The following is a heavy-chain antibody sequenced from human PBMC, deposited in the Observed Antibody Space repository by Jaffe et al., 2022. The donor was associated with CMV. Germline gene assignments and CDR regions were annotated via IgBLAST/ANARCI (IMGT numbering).Heavy chain of an antibody. J-gene: IGHJ4*02. CDR2: IGTDGSPT. CDR3: ARDRNWGLDC. V-gene: IGHV3-48*03. CDR1: GFTFSTYE. Sequence: EVQLVESGGDFVQPGGSLRLSCAASGFTFSTYEMNWVRQAPGKGLEWVSFIGTDGSPTHYADSVKGRFTISRDNGKNSLYLQMNSLRAEDTAIYYCARDRNWGLDCWGQGTLVTVSS. D-gene: IGHD7-27*01.